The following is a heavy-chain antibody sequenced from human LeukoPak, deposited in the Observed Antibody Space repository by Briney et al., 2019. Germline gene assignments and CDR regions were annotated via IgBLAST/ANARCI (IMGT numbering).Heavy chain of an antibody. D-gene: IGHD2/OR15-2a*01. CDR1: GYTFTSYG. V-gene: IGHV1-18*04. CDR2: ISAYNGNT. CDR3: ARDSNIKTNSVWWFDP. J-gene: IGHJ5*02. Sequence: ASVKVSCKASGYTFTSYGISWVRQAPGQGLEWMGWISAYNGNTNYAQKFQGRVTMTRNTSISTAYMELSSLRSEDTAVYYCARDSNIKTNSVWWFDPWGQGTLVTVSS.